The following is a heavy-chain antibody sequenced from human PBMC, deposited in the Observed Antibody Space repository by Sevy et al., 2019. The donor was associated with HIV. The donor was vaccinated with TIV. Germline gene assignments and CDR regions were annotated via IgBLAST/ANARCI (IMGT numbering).Heavy chain of an antibody. D-gene: IGHD3-16*01. Sequence: GGSLRLSCAASGFTFSSYAMHWVRQAPGKGLEWVAVISYDGNNKYADSVKGRFTISRDNSKNTLYRKMNSLRAEDTAVYYCARDGSSGGLFLKDYYYFGMDVWGQGTTVTVSS. CDR2: ISYDGNNK. V-gene: IGHV3-30*03. CDR1: GFTFSSYA. J-gene: IGHJ6*02. CDR3: ARDGSSGGLFLKDYYYFGMDV.